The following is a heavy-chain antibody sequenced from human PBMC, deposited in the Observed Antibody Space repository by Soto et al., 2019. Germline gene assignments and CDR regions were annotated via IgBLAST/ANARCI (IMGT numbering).Heavy chain of an antibody. CDR1: GYTFTSYG. V-gene: IGHV1-18*01. D-gene: IGHD6-19*01. CDR3: ARDRYAHSSGWYNHFDY. CDR2: ISAYNGNT. J-gene: IGHJ4*02. Sequence: QVQLVQSGAEVKKPGASVKVSCKASGYTFTSYGISWVRQAPGQGLEWMGWISAYNGNTNYAQKLQGRVTMTTDTSTSTAYMVLRSLRSDDTAVYYCARDRYAHSSGWYNHFDYWGQGTLVTVSS.